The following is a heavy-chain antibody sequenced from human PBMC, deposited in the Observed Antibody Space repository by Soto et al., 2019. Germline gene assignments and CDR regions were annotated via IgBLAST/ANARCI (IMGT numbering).Heavy chain of an antibody. Sequence: GASVKVSCKASGGTFSSYAISWVRQAPGQGLEWMGGIIPIFGTANYAQKFQGRVTITADESTSTAYMELSSLRSEDTAVYYCAREGGYDILTGYYTWFDPWGQGTLVTVSS. CDR2: IIPIFGTA. J-gene: IGHJ5*02. D-gene: IGHD3-9*01. CDR1: GGTFSSYA. V-gene: IGHV1-69*13. CDR3: AREGGYDILTGYYTWFDP.